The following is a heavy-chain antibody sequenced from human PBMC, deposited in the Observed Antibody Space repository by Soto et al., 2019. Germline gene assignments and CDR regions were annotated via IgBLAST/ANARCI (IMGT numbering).Heavy chain of an antibody. D-gene: IGHD6-19*01. J-gene: IGHJ5*02. V-gene: IGHV1-46*01. CDR1: GYTFTEYY. CDR2: ISPSGGST. CDR3: ARDGSSDWLTWFDP. Sequence: QVQLVQSGAEVKKPGASVKVSCKASGYTFTEYYMHWVRQAPGQGLEWMGIISPSGGSTYAQKFQGRVTVTRDTSTSTVYMELSSLRSEDTAVYYCARDGSSDWLTWFDPWGQGTLVTVSS.